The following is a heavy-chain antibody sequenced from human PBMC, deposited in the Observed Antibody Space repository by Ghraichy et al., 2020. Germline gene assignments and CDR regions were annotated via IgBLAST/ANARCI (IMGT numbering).Heavy chain of an antibody. CDR1: GFTFSSYY. CDR2: IYSGGST. J-gene: IGHJ4*02. V-gene: IGHV3-53*01. D-gene: IGHD6-19*01. Sequence: GGSLRLSCAASGFTFSSYYMSWVRQAPGKGLEWVSVIYSGGSTYYEDSLKGRFTISRDNSKNTLYLQMNSLRAEDTAVYYCARDKSSGWFHYWGQGTLVTVSS. CDR3: ARDKSSGWFHY.